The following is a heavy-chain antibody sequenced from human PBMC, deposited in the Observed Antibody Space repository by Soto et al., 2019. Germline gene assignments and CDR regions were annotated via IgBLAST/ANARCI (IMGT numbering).Heavy chain of an antibody. CDR1: GFTVSRNY. CDR2: IYSGGNT. CDR3: ATLGYCSGGSCDHFAY. V-gene: IGHV3-66*01. D-gene: IGHD2-15*01. Sequence: GGSLRLSCAVSGFTVSRNYMNWVRQAPGKGLEWVSFIYSGGNTYYADSVKGRFTISRDNSKNMLYLQMNSLRVEDTAVYYCATLGYCSGGSCDHFAYWGQGTLVTVSS. J-gene: IGHJ4*02.